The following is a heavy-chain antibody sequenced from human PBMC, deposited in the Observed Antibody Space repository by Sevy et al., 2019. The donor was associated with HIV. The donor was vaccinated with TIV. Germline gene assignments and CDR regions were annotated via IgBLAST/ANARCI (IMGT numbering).Heavy chain of an antibody. Sequence: GGSLRLSCAAAGFNFNNYAMTWVRQAPGKGLEWVSGISFSGSKTYYAESVKGRFSISRDPSKNTLYRQMNNGRVEDTAVYFCAKTPFMDFWNDYYSFYFDFWGQGTLVTVSS. D-gene: IGHD3-3*01. V-gene: IGHV3-23*01. CDR3: AKTPFMDFWNDYYSFYFDF. J-gene: IGHJ4*02. CDR2: ISFSGSKT. CDR1: GFNFNNYA.